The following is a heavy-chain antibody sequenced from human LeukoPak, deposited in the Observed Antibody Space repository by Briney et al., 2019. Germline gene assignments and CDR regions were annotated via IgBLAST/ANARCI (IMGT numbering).Heavy chain of an antibody. D-gene: IGHD4-11*01. J-gene: IGHJ6*03. V-gene: IGHV4-39*07. Sequence: SETLSLTCTVSGGSISSSSYYWGWIRQPPGKGLEWIGRIYTSGSTNYNPSLKSRVTMSVDTSKNQFSLKLSSVTAADTAVYYCATYDYSNFYMDVWGKGTTVTVSS. CDR3: ATYDYSNFYMDV. CDR1: GGSISSSSYY. CDR2: IYTSGST.